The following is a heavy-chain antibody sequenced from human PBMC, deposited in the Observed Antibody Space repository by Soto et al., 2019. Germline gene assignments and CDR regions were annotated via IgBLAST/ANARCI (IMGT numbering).Heavy chain of an antibody. D-gene: IGHD3-22*01. CDR1: GGSVSGGSYY. J-gene: IGHJ5*02. CDR3: ARGAENYDRTT. Sequence: QVQLRESGPGLVKPSETLSLTCTVSGGSVSGGSYYWTWIRQPPGKGLEWIGYIYYTGSTNYNPSLQSRVTISVHTSKNQFSLKLNSVTAADTAVYYCARGAENYDRTTWGQGTLVTVSS. V-gene: IGHV4-61*01. CDR2: IYYTGST.